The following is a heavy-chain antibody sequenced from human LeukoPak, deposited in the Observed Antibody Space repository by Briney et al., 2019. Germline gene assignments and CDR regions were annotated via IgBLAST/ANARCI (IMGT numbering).Heavy chain of an antibody. CDR3: ATSIAARRRSYYYYYMDV. CDR2: IYYSGST. J-gene: IGHJ6*03. Sequence: SETLSLTCTVSGGSISSYYWSWIRQPPGKGLEWIGYIYYSGSTNYNPSLKSRVTISVDTSKNQFSLKLSSVTAADTAVYYCATSIAARRRSYYYYYMDVWGKGTTVTVSS. D-gene: IGHD6-6*01. V-gene: IGHV4-59*01. CDR1: GGSISSYY.